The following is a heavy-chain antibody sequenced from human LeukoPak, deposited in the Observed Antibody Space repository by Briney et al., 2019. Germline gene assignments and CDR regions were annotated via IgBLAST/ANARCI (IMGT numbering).Heavy chain of an antibody. CDR2: ISGSGGST. CDR1: GFTFSSYA. CDR3: AKDFRGGSYGDYFDY. V-gene: IGHV3-23*01. Sequence: PGGSLRLSCAASGFTFSSYAMSWVRQAPGKGLEWVSAISGSGGSTYYADSVKGRFTISRDNSKNTLYLQMNSLRAEDTAVYYCAKDFRGGSYGDYFDYWGQGTLVTVSS. D-gene: IGHD1-26*01. J-gene: IGHJ4*02.